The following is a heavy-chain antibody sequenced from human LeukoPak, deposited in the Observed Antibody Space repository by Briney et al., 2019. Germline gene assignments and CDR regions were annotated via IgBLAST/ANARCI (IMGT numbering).Heavy chain of an antibody. J-gene: IGHJ4*02. CDR3: ASCSTGYSSGGGNFDY. Sequence: GGSLRLSCAASGFTFSSYSMNWVRQAPGKGLEWVSSISSSSSYIYYADSVKGRFTISRDNAKNSLYLQMNSLRAEDTAVYYCASCSTGYSSGGGNFDYWGQGTLVTVSS. V-gene: IGHV3-21*01. D-gene: IGHD6-19*01. CDR1: GFTFSSYS. CDR2: ISSSSSYI.